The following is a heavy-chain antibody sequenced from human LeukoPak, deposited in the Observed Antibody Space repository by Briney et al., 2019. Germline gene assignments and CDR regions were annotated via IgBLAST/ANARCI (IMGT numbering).Heavy chain of an antibody. CDR3: AGRQAAAGRWD. J-gene: IGHJ4*02. Sequence: PSETLSLTCTVSGGSISSSSYYWGWIRQPPGKGLEWIGSIYYSGSTYYNPSLKSRVTISVDTSKNQFSLKLTSVTAADTAVYYCAGRQAAAGRWDWAQGTLVTVS. CDR2: IYYSGST. V-gene: IGHV4-39*07. CDR1: GGSISSSSYY. D-gene: IGHD6-25*01.